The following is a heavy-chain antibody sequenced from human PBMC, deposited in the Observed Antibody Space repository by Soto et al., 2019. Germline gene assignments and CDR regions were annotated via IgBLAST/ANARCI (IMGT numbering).Heavy chain of an antibody. CDR2: ISSSSSYI. J-gene: IGHJ6*02. Sequence: LRLSCAASGFTFSSYSMNWVRQAPGKGLEWVSSISSSSSYIYYADSVKGRFTISRDNAKNTLYLQMNSLRAEDTAVYYCARSCSSTSCYNDYYYGMDVWGQGTTVTVSS. D-gene: IGHD2-2*02. CDR1: GFTFSSYS. CDR3: ARSCSSTSCYNDYYYGMDV. V-gene: IGHV3-21*01.